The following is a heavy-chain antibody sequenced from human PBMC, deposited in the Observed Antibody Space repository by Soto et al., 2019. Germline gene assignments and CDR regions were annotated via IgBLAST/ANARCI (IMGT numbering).Heavy chain of an antibody. V-gene: IGHV4-59*01. J-gene: IGHJ4*02. CDR2: IYYSGST. CDR3: ASLGGDYGDYFDY. CDR1: GGSISSYY. Sequence: SETLSLTCTVSGGSISSYYWSWIRQPPGKGLEWIGYIYYSGSTNYNPSLKSRVTISVDTSKNQSSLKLSSVTAADTAVYYCASLGGDYGDYFDYWGQGTLVTAPQ. D-gene: IGHD4-17*01.